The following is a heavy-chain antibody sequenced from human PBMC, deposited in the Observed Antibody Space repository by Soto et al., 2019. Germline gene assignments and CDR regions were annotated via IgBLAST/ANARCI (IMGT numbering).Heavy chain of an antibody. J-gene: IGHJ6*02. V-gene: IGHV3-23*01. Sequence: PGGSLRLSCAASGFTFSTYAMSWVRQAPGKGLEWVSVTSGNGDTTYCADSVKGRITITRDNSKNTLYLQMNSLRGEDTGVYYCAKTQWAYDSSGYRGFYYYGLDVWGQGTTVTVSS. CDR1: GFTFSTYA. D-gene: IGHD3-22*01. CDR3: AKTQWAYDSSGYRGFYYYGLDV. CDR2: TSGNGDTT.